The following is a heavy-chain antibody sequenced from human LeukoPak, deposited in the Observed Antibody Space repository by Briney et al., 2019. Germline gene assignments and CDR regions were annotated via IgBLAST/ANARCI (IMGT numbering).Heavy chain of an antibody. V-gene: IGHV4-59*11. CDR1: GGSISSHY. CDR2: IYYSGST. J-gene: IGHJ4*02. CDR3: ARARNWNLFDY. D-gene: IGHD1-1*01. Sequence: SETLSLTCTVSGGSISSHYWSWIRQPPGKGLEWIGYIYYSGSTNYNPSLKSRVTISVDTSKNQFSLKLSSVTAADTAVYYCARARNWNLFDYWGQGTQVTVSS.